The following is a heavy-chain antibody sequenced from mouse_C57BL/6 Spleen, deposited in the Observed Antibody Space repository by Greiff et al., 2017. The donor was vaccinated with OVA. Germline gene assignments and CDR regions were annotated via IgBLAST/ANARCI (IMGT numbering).Heavy chain of an antibody. CDR2: ISDGGSYT. D-gene: IGHD1-1*01. Sequence: EVQLVESGGGLVKPGGSLKLSCAASGFTFSSYAMSWVRQTPEKRLEWVATISDGGSYTYYPDNVKGRFTISRDNAKNDLYLQMGHLKSEDTAMYDCARDGYDGSSYYDYWGQGTTLTVSS. CDR3: ARDGYDGSSYYDY. V-gene: IGHV5-4*01. J-gene: IGHJ2*01. CDR1: GFTFSSYA.